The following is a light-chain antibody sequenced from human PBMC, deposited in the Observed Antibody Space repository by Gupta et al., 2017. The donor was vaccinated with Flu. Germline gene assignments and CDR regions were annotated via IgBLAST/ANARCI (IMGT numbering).Light chain of an antibody. CDR1: KLGDKY. J-gene: IGLJ2*01. CDR2: QGS. CDR3: QAWDSSARQV. Sequence: SYELTQPPSVSVSPGQTASITCSGDKLGDKYACWYQQKPGQSPVLVIYQGSKRPSGIPERFSGSNSGNTATLTISGTQAMDEADYYCQAWDSSARQVFGGGTKLTVL. V-gene: IGLV3-1*01.